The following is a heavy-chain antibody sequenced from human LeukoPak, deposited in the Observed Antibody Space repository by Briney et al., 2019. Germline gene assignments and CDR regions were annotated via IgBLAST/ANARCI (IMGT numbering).Heavy chain of an antibody. CDR2: ISYSGST. CDR3: ARDRWEGLLDI. Sequence: PSETLSLICIVSGGSISRYYWSWIRQPLGKGLEWIGYISYSGSTKYSPSLNSRVTMSVDTSKNQFSLKLSSVTSADTAVYYCARDRWEGLLDIWGQGTMVTVSS. D-gene: IGHD1-26*01. V-gene: IGHV4-59*01. J-gene: IGHJ3*02. CDR1: GGSISRYY.